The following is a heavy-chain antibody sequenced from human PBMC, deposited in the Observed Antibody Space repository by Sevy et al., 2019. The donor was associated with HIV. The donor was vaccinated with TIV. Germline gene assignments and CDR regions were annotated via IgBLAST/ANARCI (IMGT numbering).Heavy chain of an antibody. Sequence: ASVKVSCKASGYTFTDFYIHWVRQAPGKGLEWMGWINPKTGGTNNEQKFQDRVTMSRDTSISTHFIEMTRLRSDDTAVYYCARGIAAGGTDWYFDLWGRGTLVTVSS. CDR3: ARGIAAGGTDWYFDL. CDR1: GYTFTDFY. D-gene: IGHD6-13*01. V-gene: IGHV1-2*02. J-gene: IGHJ2*01. CDR2: INPKTGGT.